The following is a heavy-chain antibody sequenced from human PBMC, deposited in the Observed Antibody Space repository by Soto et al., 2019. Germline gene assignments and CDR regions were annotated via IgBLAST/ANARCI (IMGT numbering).Heavy chain of an antibody. V-gene: IGHV1-69*01. CDR1: GGTFSSYA. D-gene: IGHD3-3*01. Sequence: QVQLVQSGAEVKKPGSSVKVSCKASGGTFSSYAISWVRQAPGQGLEWMGGIIPIFGTANYAQKFQGRVTITADESTSTAYMELSSLRSEDTAVYYCARGVDRKINYYYYGMDVWGQGTTVTVSS. J-gene: IGHJ6*02. CDR2: IIPIFGTA. CDR3: ARGVDRKINYYYYGMDV.